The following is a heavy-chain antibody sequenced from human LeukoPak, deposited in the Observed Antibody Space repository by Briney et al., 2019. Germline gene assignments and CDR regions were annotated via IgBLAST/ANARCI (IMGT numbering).Heavy chain of an antibody. CDR2: IYYSGSA. CDR1: GGSISSYY. J-gene: IGHJ6*02. V-gene: IGHV4-59*01. CDR3: ARVVGLRWYYYGMDV. D-gene: IGHD4-23*01. Sequence: SETLSLTCTVSGGSISSYYWSWIRQPPGKGLEWIGYIYYSGSANYNPSLKSRVTISVDTSKNQFSLKLSSVTAADTAVYYCARVVGLRWYYYGMDVWGQGTTVTVS.